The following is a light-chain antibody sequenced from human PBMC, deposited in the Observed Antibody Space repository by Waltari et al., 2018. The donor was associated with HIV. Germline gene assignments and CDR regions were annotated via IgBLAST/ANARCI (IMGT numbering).Light chain of an antibody. CDR3: QQAYRGWT. CDR1: QSISTS. CDR2: DAS. V-gene: IGKV1-39*01. Sequence: DIQLTQSPSSLPASVRDRVTITCRASQSISTSLNWYQHKPGEAPKLLIFDASRLHTGVPSRFSGSGSGTQFTLTISSLQPEDFATYYCQQAYRGWTFGQGTKVDIK. J-gene: IGKJ1*01.